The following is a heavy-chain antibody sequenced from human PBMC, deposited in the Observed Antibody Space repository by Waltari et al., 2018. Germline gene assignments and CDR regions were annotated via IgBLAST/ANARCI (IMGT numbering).Heavy chain of an antibody. V-gene: IGHV5-51*01. CDR1: GYSFAKYW. CDR2: SCPGNSTT. D-gene: IGHD5-18*01. CDR3: ARQNIHSYGYGYFDF. Sequence: EVQLEQSGAEVKKPGESLKISCNGSGYSFAKYWIGWVRQMPGKGLEWMGVSCPGNSTTKYSLSFQGQVTISAETSISTAYLQWSSLKASDTAIYFCARQNIHSYGYGYFDFWGQGTLVTVSS. J-gene: IGHJ4*02.